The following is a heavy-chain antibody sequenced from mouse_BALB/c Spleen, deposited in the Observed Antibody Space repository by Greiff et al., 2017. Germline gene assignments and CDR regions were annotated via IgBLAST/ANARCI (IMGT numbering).Heavy chain of an antibody. J-gene: IGHJ2*01. Sequence: EVQLQQSGAELVRSGASVKLSCTASGFNIKDYYMHWVKQRPEQGLEWIGWIDPENGDTEYAPKFQGKATMTADTSSNTAYLQLSSLTSEDTAVYYGNAWGDGDYFDYWGQGTTLTVSS. CDR2: IDPENGDT. V-gene: IGHV14-4*02. CDR3: NAWGDGDYFDY. CDR1: GFNIKDYY.